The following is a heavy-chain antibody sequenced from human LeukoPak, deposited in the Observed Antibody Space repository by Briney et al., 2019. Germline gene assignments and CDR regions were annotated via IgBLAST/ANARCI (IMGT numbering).Heavy chain of an antibody. J-gene: IGHJ4*02. CDR1: GFTFSSYS. CDR3: ARDVGATKDDY. Sequence: GGSLRLSCAASGFTFSSYSMNWVRQAPGKGLEWVSYISSSSSTIYYADSVKGRFTISRDNAKNSLYLQMNSLRAEDTAVYYCARDVGATKDDYWGQGTLVTVSS. CDR2: ISSSSSTI. D-gene: IGHD1-26*01. V-gene: IGHV3-48*04.